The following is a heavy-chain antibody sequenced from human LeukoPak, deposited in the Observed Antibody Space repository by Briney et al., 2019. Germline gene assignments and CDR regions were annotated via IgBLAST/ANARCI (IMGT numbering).Heavy chain of an antibody. D-gene: IGHD3-22*01. CDR3: AKSRGYYYEKSGPADY. CDR1: GFTFVYYA. Sequence: PGGSLRLSCAASGFTFVYYAVHWVRQAPGKGLEWVAVISFDGSNTYYADSVKGRFTISRDSSKNTVSLQMNSLRTEDTAVYYCAKSRGYYYEKSGPADYWGQGTLVTVSS. J-gene: IGHJ4*02. V-gene: IGHV3-30-3*02. CDR2: ISFDGSNT.